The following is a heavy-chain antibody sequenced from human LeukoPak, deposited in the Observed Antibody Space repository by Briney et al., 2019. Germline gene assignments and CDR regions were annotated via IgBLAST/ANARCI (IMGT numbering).Heavy chain of an antibody. V-gene: IGHV3-21*01. Sequence: GGSLRLSCAASGFTFSSYSMNWVRQAPGKGLEWVTSISSSSYIYYADSVKGRFTISRDNAKNSLYLQMNSLRAEDTAVYYCATLGWGYCSGGSCSLIDYWGQGTLVTVSS. D-gene: IGHD2-15*01. J-gene: IGHJ4*02. CDR2: ISSSSYI. CDR3: ATLGWGYCSGGSCSLIDY. CDR1: GFTFSSYS.